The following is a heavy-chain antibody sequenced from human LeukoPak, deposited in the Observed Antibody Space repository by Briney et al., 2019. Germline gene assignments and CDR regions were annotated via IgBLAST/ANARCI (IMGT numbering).Heavy chain of an antibody. D-gene: IGHD4-17*01. CDR3: ASGTDGVYVFY. J-gene: IGHJ4*02. CDR1: GFTFSSYA. V-gene: IGHV3-23*01. CDR2: ISGSGDST. Sequence: PGGSLRLSCAASGFTFSSYAMSWVRQAPGRGLEWVSGISGSGDSTNYADSVKGRFTSSRDNSKNTLFLQMNMLRAEDTAVYYCASGTDGVYVFYWGQGTLVTVSS.